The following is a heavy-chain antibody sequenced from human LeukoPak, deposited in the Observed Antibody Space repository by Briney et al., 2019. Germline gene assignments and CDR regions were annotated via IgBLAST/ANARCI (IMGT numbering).Heavy chain of an antibody. CDR1: GGSISTSNW. V-gene: IGHV4-4*02. D-gene: IGHD3-10*01. J-gene: IGHJ4*02. Sequence: SETLSLTCVVSGGSISTSNWWTWVRQSPGKGLEWIGEIYHTGSTKYNPSLKSRVTMSVDNSKNHISLNLYSVTAADTAVYYCARGDFTMVRGALLPSAYYFDYWGQGTLVTVSS. CDR2: IYHTGST. CDR3: ARGDFTMVRGALLPSAYYFDY.